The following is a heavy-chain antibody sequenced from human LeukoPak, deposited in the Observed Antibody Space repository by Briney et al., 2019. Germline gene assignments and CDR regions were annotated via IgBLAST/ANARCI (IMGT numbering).Heavy chain of an antibody. CDR3: ARDGYCNSITCFDY. V-gene: IGHV3-23*01. CDR2: ISGSGGST. D-gene: IGHD2-2*03. J-gene: IGHJ4*02. Sequence: PGGSLRLSCAASGFTFSSYGMSWVRQAPGKGLEWVSAISGSGGSTYYADSVKGRFTISRDNTKNSVYLQMNGLRAEDTAIYYCARDGYCNSITCFDYWGQGTLVTVSS. CDR1: GFTFSSYG.